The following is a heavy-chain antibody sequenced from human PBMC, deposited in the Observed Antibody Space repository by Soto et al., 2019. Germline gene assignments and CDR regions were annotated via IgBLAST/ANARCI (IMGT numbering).Heavy chain of an antibody. CDR1: GGSFSGYY. D-gene: IGHD6-13*01. J-gene: IGHJ3*02. CDR3: AREPAAGISDEAFDI. CDR2: INHSGST. V-gene: IGHV4-34*01. Sequence: SETLSLTCAVYGGSFSGYYWSWIRQPPGKGLEWIGEINHSGSTNYNPSLKSRVTISVDTSKNQFSLKLSSVTAADTAVYYCAREPAAGISDEAFDIWGQGTMVTVSS.